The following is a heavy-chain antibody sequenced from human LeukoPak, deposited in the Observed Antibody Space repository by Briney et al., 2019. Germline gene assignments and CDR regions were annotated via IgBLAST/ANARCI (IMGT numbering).Heavy chain of an antibody. CDR2: IFTSGIA. CDR3: AREISGTYYNPLGYMDV. V-gene: IGHV4-4*07. CDR1: GGSIGIYY. D-gene: IGHD3-10*01. J-gene: IGHJ6*03. Sequence: SETLSLTCTVSGGSIGIYYWNWIRQPAGKGLEWIGRIFTSGIANYNPSLKSRVTMSVDTSKNQFSLNLSSVTAADTAVYYCAREISGTYYNPLGYMDVWGKGTTVTVSS.